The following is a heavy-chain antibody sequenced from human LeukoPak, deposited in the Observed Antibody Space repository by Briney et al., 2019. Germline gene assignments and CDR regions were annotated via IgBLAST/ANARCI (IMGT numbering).Heavy chain of an antibody. CDR2: INPNSGGT. D-gene: IGHD3-3*01. CDR1: GYTFTGYY. J-gene: IGHJ6*03. CDR3: ARDQYTYYDFWSGYSGTYYYYYMDV. Sequence: ASVKVSCKASGYTFTGYYMHWVRQAPGQGLEWMGWINPNSGGTNYAQKLQGRVTMTTDTSTSTAYMELRSLRSDDTAVYYCARDQYTYYDFWSGYSGTYYYYYMDVWGKGTTVTVSS. V-gene: IGHV1-2*02.